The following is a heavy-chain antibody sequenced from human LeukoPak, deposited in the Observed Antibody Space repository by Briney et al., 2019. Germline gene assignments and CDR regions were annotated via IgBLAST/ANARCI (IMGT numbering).Heavy chain of an antibody. CDR2: ISGSASST. CDR3: AKDINSGSYYSDY. D-gene: IGHD1-26*01. J-gene: IGHJ4*02. CDR1: GFTFSSYA. V-gene: IGHV3-23*01. Sequence: GGSLRLSCAASGFTFSSYAMSWVRQAPGQGLEWVSSISGSASSTYYADSVKGRFTISRDNSKNTLYLQMNSLRAEDTAVYYCAKDINSGSYYSDYWGQGTLVTVSS.